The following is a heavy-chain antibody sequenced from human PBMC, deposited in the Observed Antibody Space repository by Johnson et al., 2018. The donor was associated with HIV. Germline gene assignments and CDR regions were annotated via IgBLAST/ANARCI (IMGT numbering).Heavy chain of an antibody. J-gene: IGHJ3*02. D-gene: IGHD3-22*01. CDR1: GFTFSSYA. Sequence: QVQLVESGGGVVQPGRSLRLSCAASGFTFSSYAMHWVRQAPGKGLEWVAVISYDGSNKYYADSVTGRFTISRDNSKNTLYLQMNSLRAEDTAVYYCAKGIVVGVRAFDIWGQGTMVTVSS. V-gene: IGHV3-30*04. CDR2: ISYDGSNK. CDR3: AKGIVVGVRAFDI.